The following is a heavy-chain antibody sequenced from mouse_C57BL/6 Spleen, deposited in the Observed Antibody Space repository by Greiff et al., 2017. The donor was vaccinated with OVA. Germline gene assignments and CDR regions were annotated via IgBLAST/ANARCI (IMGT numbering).Heavy chain of an antibody. Sequence: VQLKESGAELVKPGASVKLSCTASGFNIKDYYMHWVKQRTEQGLEWIGRIDPEDGETKYAPKFQGKATITADTSANTVYRQLSSLTSEDTAVYYCARGDSAGSWFAYWGQGTLVTVSA. CDR3: ARGDSAGSWFAY. V-gene: IGHV14-2*01. CDR1: GFNIKDYY. D-gene: IGHD3-2*02. J-gene: IGHJ3*01. CDR2: IDPEDGET.